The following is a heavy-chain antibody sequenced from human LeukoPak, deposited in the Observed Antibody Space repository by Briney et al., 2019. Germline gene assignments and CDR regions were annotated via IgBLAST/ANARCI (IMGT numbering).Heavy chain of an antibody. V-gene: IGHV1-2*02. CDR3: ARLDRGGSGSRVIDY. J-gene: IGHJ4*02. Sequence: ASVKVSCKASGYTFTGYYMHWVRQAPGQGLEWMGWINPNSGGTNYAQNLQGRVTMTTDTSTSTAYMELRSLRSDDTAVYYCARLDRGGSGSRVIDYWGRGTLVTVSS. D-gene: IGHD3-10*01. CDR2: INPNSGGT. CDR1: GYTFTGYY.